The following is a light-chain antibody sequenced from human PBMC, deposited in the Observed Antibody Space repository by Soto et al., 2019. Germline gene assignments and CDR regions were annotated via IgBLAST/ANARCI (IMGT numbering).Light chain of an antibody. CDR3: TSYTSTNTLYV. Sequence: QPVLTQPASVSGSPGQSITISCTGTSSDVGGYNYVSWYQQHPGKAPKLIIYEVSNRPSGVSNRFSGSKSGNTASLTISGLQAEDEADYYCTSYTSTNTLYVFGTGTKLTVL. CDR2: EVS. V-gene: IGLV2-14*01. CDR1: SSDVGGYNY. J-gene: IGLJ1*01.